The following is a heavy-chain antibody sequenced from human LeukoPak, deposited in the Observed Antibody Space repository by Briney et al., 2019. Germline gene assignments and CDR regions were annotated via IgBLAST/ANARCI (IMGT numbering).Heavy chain of an antibody. V-gene: IGHV3-30-3*01. CDR2: ISYDGSNK. J-gene: IGHJ4*02. CDR3: AREEMASDY. D-gene: IGHD5-24*01. CDR1: GSTFSSYA. Sequence: GGSLRLSCAASGSTFSSYAMHWVRQAPGKGLEWVAVISYDGSNKYYADSVKGRFTISRDNSKNTLYLQMNSLRAEDTAVYYCAREEMASDYWGQGTLVTVSS.